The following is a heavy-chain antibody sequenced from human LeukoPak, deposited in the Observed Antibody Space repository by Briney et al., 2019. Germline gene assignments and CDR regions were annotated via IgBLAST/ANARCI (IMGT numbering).Heavy chain of an antibody. D-gene: IGHD2-15*01. V-gene: IGHV3-23*01. J-gene: IGHJ4*02. CDR2: ISSGGGTT. Sequence: GGSLRLSCAASGFTLSSYAMSWVRQAPGKGLEWVSTISSGGGTTYYADSGKGRFTISKDNSKNTLYLQVSSLRAEDTAVYYCAKALRSGDSYPQPGLDYWGQGSMVTVSS. CDR3: AKALRSGDSYPQPGLDY. CDR1: GFTLSSYA.